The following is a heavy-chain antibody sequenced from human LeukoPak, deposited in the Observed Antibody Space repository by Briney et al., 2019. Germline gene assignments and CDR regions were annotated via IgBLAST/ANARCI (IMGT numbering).Heavy chain of an antibody. Sequence: SETLSLTCTVSGGSISSYYWSWIRQPPGKGLEWIGYIYYSGSTNYNPSLKSRVTIPVDTSKNQFSLKLSSVTAADTAVYYCARDRTSYDYWGQGTLVTVSS. V-gene: IGHV4-59*01. CDR3: ARDRTSYDY. CDR2: IYYSGST. CDR1: GGSISSYY. J-gene: IGHJ4*02. D-gene: IGHD1-14*01.